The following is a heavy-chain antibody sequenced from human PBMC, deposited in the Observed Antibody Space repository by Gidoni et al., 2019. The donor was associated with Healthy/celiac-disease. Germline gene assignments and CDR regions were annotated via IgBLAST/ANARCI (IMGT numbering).Heavy chain of an antibody. CDR3: ARPIGGYYYYGMDV. CDR2: TNPSGGST. CDR1: GYTFTSYY. D-gene: IGHD2-15*01. Sequence: QVQLVQSGAQGKKHGASVKAPCMPSGYTFTSYYTHWMRQAPGQGLAWTGITNPSGGSTSYAQKFQGRVTMTRDTSTSTVYMELSSLRSEDTAVYYCARPIGGYYYYGMDVWSQGTTVTVSS. J-gene: IGHJ6*02. V-gene: IGHV1-46*01.